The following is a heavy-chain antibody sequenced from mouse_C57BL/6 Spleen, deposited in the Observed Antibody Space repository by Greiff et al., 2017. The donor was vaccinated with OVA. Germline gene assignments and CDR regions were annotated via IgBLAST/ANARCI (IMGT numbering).Heavy chain of an antibody. CDR3: ARGDYYGSNGEDFDY. Sequence: QVQLQQSGAELVRPGASVKLSCKASGYTFTDYYINWVKQRPGQGLEWIARIYPGSGNTYYNEKFKGKATLTAEKSSSTAYMQLSSLTSEDSAVYFCARGDYYGSNGEDFDYWGQGTTLTVSS. J-gene: IGHJ2*01. V-gene: IGHV1-76*01. CDR2: IYPGSGNT. D-gene: IGHD1-1*01. CDR1: GYTFTDYY.